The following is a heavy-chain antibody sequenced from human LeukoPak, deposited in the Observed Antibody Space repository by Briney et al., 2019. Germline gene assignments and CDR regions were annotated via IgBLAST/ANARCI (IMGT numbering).Heavy chain of an antibody. CDR2: IYPGDSDT. D-gene: IGHD3-9*01. J-gene: IGHJ4*02. V-gene: IGHV5-51*01. CDR3: ARQPWLTGYYYLDY. Sequence: GESLKISCKGSGYSFTKYWIGWVRQMPGKGLEWMGIIYPGDSDTRYSPSFQGQVTISADKSNSTTYLQWSSLRTSDTAMYYCARQPWLTGYYYLDYWGQGTLVTVSS. CDR1: GYSFTKYW.